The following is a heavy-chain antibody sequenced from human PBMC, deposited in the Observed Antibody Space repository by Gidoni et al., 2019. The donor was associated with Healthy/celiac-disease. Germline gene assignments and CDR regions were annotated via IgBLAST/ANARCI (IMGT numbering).Heavy chain of an antibody. V-gene: IGHV4-39*02. Sequence: QLQLQESGPGLVKPSETRSLTGNGSGGSIRRSSYYWGWIRQPPGKGLEWIGSIYCSGSTYYNPSLKSRVTISVDTSKNQFSLKLSSVTAADTAVYYCARESSMVRGVSPDYWGQGTLVTVSS. CDR2: IYCSGST. D-gene: IGHD3-10*01. CDR1: GGSIRRSSYY. CDR3: ARESSMVRGVSPDY. J-gene: IGHJ4*02.